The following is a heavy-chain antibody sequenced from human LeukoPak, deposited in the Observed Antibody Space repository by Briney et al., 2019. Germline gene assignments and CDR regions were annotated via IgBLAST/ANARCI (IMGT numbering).Heavy chain of an antibody. CDR1: GFTFSSYA. Sequence: GGSLRLSCAASGFTFSSYAMSWVRQAPGKGLEWISTINGGGVNTHYADSVGGRFTISRDNSKNTLFLQMNSLRAEDTAVYYCARDQSQYSYGYDYWGQGTLVTVSS. J-gene: IGHJ4*02. CDR2: INGGGVNT. V-gene: IGHV3-23*01. CDR3: ARDQSQYSYGYDY. D-gene: IGHD5-18*01.